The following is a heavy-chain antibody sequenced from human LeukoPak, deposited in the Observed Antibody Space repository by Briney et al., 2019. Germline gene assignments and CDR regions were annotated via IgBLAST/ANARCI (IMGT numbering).Heavy chain of an antibody. V-gene: IGHV3-11*04. D-gene: IGHD7-27*01. Sequence: KPGGSLRLSCAASGFTFSDHYMTWIRQAPGKGLETVSYIYNGGDTIYYADSVRGRFTISRDNAESSLYLQMNSLRAEDTAVYYCARGHWGLDYWGRGTLVTVSS. CDR1: GFTFSDHY. CDR2: IYNGGDTI. J-gene: IGHJ4*02. CDR3: ARGHWGLDY.